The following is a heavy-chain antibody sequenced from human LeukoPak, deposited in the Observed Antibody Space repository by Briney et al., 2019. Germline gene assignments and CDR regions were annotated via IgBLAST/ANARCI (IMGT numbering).Heavy chain of an antibody. J-gene: IGHJ5*02. CDR2: FDPEDGET. CDR1: GYTLTELS. V-gene: IGHV1-24*01. CDR3: ARATGTTYGP. D-gene: IGHD1-1*01. Sequence: ASVKVSCKVSGYTLTELSMHWVRQAPGKGLEWMGGFDPEDGETIYAQKFQGRVTMTTDTSTSTAYMELRSLRSDDTAVYYCARATGTTYGPWGQGTLVTVSS.